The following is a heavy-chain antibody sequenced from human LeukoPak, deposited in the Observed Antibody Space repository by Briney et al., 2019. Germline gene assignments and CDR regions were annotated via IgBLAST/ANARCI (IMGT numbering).Heavy chain of an antibody. V-gene: IGHV1-8*03. D-gene: IGHD3-22*01. Sequence: ASVKVSCKASGYTFTSYDINWVRQATGQGLEWMGWMNPNSGNTGYAQKFQGRVTITRNTSISTAYMELSSLRSEDTAVYYCARGYYDSSGGYYFDYWGQGTLVTVSS. CDR2: MNPNSGNT. CDR3: ARGYYDSSGGYYFDY. CDR1: GYTFTSYD. J-gene: IGHJ4*02.